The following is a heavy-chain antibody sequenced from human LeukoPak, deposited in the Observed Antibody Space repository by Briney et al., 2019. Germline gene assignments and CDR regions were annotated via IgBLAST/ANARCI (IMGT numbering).Heavy chain of an antibody. CDR1: GLTVSNNY. CDR3: ARDLRPNRYFDY. CDR2: IYSGGST. V-gene: IGHV3-66*02. Sequence: PGGSLRLSCAASGLTVSNNYMSWVRQAPGEGLDWVSVIYSGGSTYYADSVKGRFTISRDNSKNTLYLQMNSLRAEDTAVYYCARDLRPNRYFDYWGQGTLVTVSS. J-gene: IGHJ4*02. D-gene: IGHD4-17*01.